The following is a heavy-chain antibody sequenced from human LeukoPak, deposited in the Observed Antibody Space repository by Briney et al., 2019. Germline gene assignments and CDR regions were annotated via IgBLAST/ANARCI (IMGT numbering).Heavy chain of an antibody. CDR1: GGSISSSSYY. Sequence: PSETLSLTCTVSGGSISSSSYYWAWIRQPPGKGLEWIGTISHSGSTDYKSTLESRLTISMDTSKNQFSLRLTSVTAADTAVYYCAREGAVPGIDPWGQGTLVTVSS. V-gene: IGHV4-39*07. D-gene: IGHD3-16*01. J-gene: IGHJ5*02. CDR2: ISHSGST. CDR3: AREGAVPGIDP.